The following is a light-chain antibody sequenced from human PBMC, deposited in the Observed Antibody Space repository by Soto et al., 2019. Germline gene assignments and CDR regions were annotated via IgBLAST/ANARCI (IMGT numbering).Light chain of an antibody. Sequence: QSVLTQPPSASGTPGQGVTISCSGSTSTIGSNFVIWYQQLPGTAPKLLIYSNNKRPSGVPDRFSGSKSGTSASLAISGLQSEDEADYYCAAWDDTLNGWVFGGGTKLTV. CDR1: TSTIGSNF. V-gene: IGLV1-44*01. CDR3: AAWDDTLNGWV. J-gene: IGLJ3*02. CDR2: SNN.